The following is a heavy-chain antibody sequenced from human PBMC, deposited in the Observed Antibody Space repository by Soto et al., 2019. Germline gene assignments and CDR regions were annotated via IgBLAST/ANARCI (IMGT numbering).Heavy chain of an antibody. V-gene: IGHV4-34*01. CDR2: INHSGST. J-gene: IGHJ6*02. D-gene: IGHD4-17*01. CDR1: GGSFSGYY. Sequence: SETLSLTCAVYGGSFSGYYWSWIRQPPGKGLEWIGEINHSGSTNYNPSLKSRVTISVDTSKNQFSLKLSSVTAADTAVYYCARGRTVTNDRNYYGMDVWGQGTTVTVSS. CDR3: ARGRTVTNDRNYYGMDV.